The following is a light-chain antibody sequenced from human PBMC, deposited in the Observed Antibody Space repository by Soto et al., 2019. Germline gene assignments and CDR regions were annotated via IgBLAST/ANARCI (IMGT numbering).Light chain of an antibody. Sequence: QSVLTQPPSASGSPGQSVTISCTGTSSDVGRYNFVSWYQQFPGNAPQVMIYEVTKRPSGVPDRFSGSKSGNTASLTVSGLQPEDEADYYCSSYAGDAVLFGGGTKLTVL. CDR1: SSDVGRYNF. J-gene: IGLJ2*01. V-gene: IGLV2-8*01. CDR3: SSYAGDAVL. CDR2: EVT.